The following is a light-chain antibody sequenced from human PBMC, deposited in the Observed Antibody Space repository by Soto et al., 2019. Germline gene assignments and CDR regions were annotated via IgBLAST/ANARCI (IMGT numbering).Light chain of an antibody. Sequence: QSALTQPRSVSGSPGQSVTISCTGTSSDVVSWYQQHPDKAPKLIIDYVSQRPSGDPDRFSGSKSGNTASLTISGLHAEDEADYDSCSPAGGFTWVFGVGTKLTVL. V-gene: IGLV2-11*01. J-gene: IGLJ3*02. CDR3: CSPAGGFTWV. CDR2: YVS. CDR1: SSDVV.